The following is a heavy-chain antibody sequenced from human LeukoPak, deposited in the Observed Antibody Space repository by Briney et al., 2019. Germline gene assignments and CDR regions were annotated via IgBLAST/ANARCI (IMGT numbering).Heavy chain of an antibody. V-gene: IGHV3-23*01. CDR3: AKSRYCSGGSCYRFDP. CDR2: ISGSGGST. D-gene: IGHD2-15*01. CDR1: GFTFSSYA. J-gene: IGHJ5*02. Sequence: PGGSLRLSCAASGFTFSSYAMSWVRQAPGKGLEWVSAISGSGGSTYYADSVKGRFTISRDNSKNTLYLQMNSLRAEDTAVYYCAKSRYCSGGSCYRFDPWGQGTLVTVPS.